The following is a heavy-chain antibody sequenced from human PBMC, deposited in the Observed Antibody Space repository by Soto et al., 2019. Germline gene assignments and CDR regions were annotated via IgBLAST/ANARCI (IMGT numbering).Heavy chain of an antibody. D-gene: IGHD6-19*01. CDR1: GYSFTNYG. J-gene: IGHJ6*03. CDR2: ICAYNGDT. CDR3: ARDRGVSPPVAGNTHYYYYMDV. Sequence: QDQLVQSGGEVKKPGDSVKVSCKASGYSFTNYGITWVRQAPGQGFEWMGWICAYNGDTNYAQKLQGRVTMTTDASTSTAYLELRSLRSDDTAVYYCARDRGVSPPVAGNTHYYYYMDVWGKGTTVTVSS. V-gene: IGHV1-18*01.